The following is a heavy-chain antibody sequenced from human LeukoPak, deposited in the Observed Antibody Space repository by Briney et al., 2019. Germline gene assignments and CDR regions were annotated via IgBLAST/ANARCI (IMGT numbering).Heavy chain of an antibody. CDR1: EFTFSIYN. CDR3: ARGPWNDAVNDAFDI. Sequence: GGSLRLSCAASEFTFSIYNMNWVRQAPGKGLEWVSVISSSSTYIYYADSVNRRFTISKDNAKNSLYLQMNSLRVEDTAVYYCARGPWNDAVNDAFDIWGQGTMVTVSS. J-gene: IGHJ3*02. D-gene: IGHD1-1*01. V-gene: IGHV3-21*01. CDR2: ISSSSTYI.